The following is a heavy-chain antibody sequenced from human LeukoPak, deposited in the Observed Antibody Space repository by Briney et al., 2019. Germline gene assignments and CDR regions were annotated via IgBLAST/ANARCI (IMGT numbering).Heavy chain of an antibody. CDR3: ARDGVDCSSTSCLYYYYYYYMDV. Sequence: ASVKVSCKASGYTFTSYCMHWVRQAPGQGLEWMGIINPSGGSTSYAQKFQGRVTMTRDMSTSTVYMELSSLRSEDTAVYYCARDGVDCSSTSCLYYYYYYYMDVLGEGTTVTVSS. CDR1: GYTFTSYC. CDR2: INPSGGST. V-gene: IGHV1-46*01. D-gene: IGHD2-2*01. J-gene: IGHJ6*03.